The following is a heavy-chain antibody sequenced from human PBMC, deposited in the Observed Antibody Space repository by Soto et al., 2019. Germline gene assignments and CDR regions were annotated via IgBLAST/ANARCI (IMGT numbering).Heavy chain of an antibody. Sequence: PSETLSLTCAVYGGSFSGYYWSWIRQPPGKGLEWIGEINHSGSTNYNPSLKSRVTISVDTSKNQFSLKLSSVTAADTAVYYCARGLGSSSWYNCFDPWGPGTLVTVFS. CDR3: ARGLGSSSWYNCFDP. V-gene: IGHV4-34*01. CDR1: GGSFSGYY. J-gene: IGHJ5*02. D-gene: IGHD6-13*01. CDR2: INHSGST.